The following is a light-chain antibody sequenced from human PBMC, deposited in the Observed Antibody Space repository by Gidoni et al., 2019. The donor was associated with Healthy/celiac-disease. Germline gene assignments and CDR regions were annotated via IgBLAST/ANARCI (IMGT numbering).Light chain of an antibody. CDR2: DAS. CDR1: QSVSSY. Sequence: EIVLTPSPATLSLSPGERATLCCRASQSVSSYLAWYQQKPGQAPRLLIYDASNRATGIPARFSGSGSGTDFTLTISSLEPEDFAVYYCQQRSNWPPYTFGQGTKLEIK. V-gene: IGKV3-11*01. J-gene: IGKJ2*01. CDR3: QQRSNWPPYT.